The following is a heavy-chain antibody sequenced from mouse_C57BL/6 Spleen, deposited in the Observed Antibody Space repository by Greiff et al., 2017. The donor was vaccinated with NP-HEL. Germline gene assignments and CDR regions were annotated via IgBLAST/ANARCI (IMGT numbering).Heavy chain of an antibody. CDR3: TRLRGGLRYSFGY. J-gene: IGHJ2*01. CDR1: GYTFTDYE. Sequence: ESGAELVRPGASVTLSCKASGYTFTDYEMHWVKQTPVHGLEWIGAIDPETGGTAYNQKFKGKAILTADKSSRTAYMELRSLTSEDSAVYYCTRLRGGLRYSFGYWGQGTTLTVSS. V-gene: IGHV1-15*01. CDR2: IDPETGGT. D-gene: IGHD2-2*01.